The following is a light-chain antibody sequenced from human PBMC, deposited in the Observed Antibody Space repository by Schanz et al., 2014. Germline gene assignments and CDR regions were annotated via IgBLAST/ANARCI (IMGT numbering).Light chain of an antibody. CDR2: DVS. CDR1: SSDVGTYNY. Sequence: QSALTQPRSVSGSPGQSVTISCTGTSSDVGTYNYVSWYQQHPGKAPKLMIYDVSKRPSGVPDRFSGSKSGNTASLTITGLQAEDEADYYCQSYDSSLSGSRVFGTGTKVTVL. V-gene: IGLV2-11*01. J-gene: IGLJ1*01. CDR3: QSYDSSLSGSRV.